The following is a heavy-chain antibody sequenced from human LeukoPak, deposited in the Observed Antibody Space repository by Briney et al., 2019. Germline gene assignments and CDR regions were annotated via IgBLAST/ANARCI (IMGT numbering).Heavy chain of an antibody. V-gene: IGHV4-34*01. CDR2: INHSGST. Sequence: NPSETLSLTCAVYGGSFSGYYWSWIRQPPGKGLEWIGEINHSGSTNYNPSLKSRVTISVDTSKNQFSLKLSSVTAADTAVYYCARWVVPAATYYYGMDVWGQGTTVTVSS. CDR1: GGSFSGYY. CDR3: ARWVVPAATYYYGMDV. J-gene: IGHJ6*02. D-gene: IGHD2-2*01.